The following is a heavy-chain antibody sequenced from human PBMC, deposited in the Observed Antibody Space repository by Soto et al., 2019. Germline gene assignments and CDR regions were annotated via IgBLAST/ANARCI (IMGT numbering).Heavy chain of an antibody. Sequence: QITLKESGPSLVKPTQTLTLTCTFSGFSLTNTGVTVGWIRQPPGKALEWLALVYWHDDKRYNPSLRNRLTSAKDTSKIRVVLTLANVGPVDTATYYCAHSHFENLTGPFDSWGRGTLVTVSS. CDR2: VYWHDDK. CDR3: AHSHFENLTGPFDS. V-gene: IGHV2-5*01. J-gene: IGHJ5*01. D-gene: IGHD3-9*01. CDR1: GFSLTNTGVT.